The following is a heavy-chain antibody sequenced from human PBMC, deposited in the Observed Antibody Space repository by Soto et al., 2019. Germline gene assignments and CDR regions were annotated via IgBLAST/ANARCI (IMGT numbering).Heavy chain of an antibody. V-gene: IGHV1-69*01. CDR1: GGTFSSYA. CDR3: ARTAGERGAYGGHTWRGYGMDV. D-gene: IGHD3-10*01. J-gene: IGHJ6*02. CDR2: IIQLFGTA. Sequence: QVQLVQSGAEVKKPGSSVKVSCKAYGGTFSSYAISWVRQAPVQGLEWMAGIIQLFGTANYAQKLQGRVTITAGESTSPAYRELSRLRTEGPAVYYCARTAGERGAYGGHTWRGYGMDVWGQGTTVTVS.